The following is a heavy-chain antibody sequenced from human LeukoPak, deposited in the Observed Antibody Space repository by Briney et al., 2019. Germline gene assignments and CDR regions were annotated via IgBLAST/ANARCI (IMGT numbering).Heavy chain of an antibody. Sequence: GGSLRLSRVASGFASTYGMNWVRQAPGKGLEWISTISGSGDATYYAKSVKGRFTISRENSKNTLYLQMNSLRAEDTAVYYCAKEDALKWEVVDYWGQGTLVTVSS. D-gene: IGHD1-26*01. CDR3: AKEDALKWEVVDY. V-gene: IGHV3-23*01. CDR1: GFASTYG. J-gene: IGHJ4*02. CDR2: ISGSGDAT.